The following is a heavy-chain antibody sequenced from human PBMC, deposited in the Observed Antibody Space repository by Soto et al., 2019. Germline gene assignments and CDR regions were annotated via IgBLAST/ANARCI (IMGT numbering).Heavy chain of an antibody. V-gene: IGHV3-53*01. CDR3: ARARSTAAGLFDS. Sequence: EVQLVESGGGLIQPGGSLRLSCAASGFTVSSNYMTWVRQAPGKGLEWVSGVYSGGSTYYADSVKGRFTISTDNSQNTLYLQMNRRRVDDTAVYYWARARSTAAGLFDSWGQGTLVTVSS. CDR2: VYSGGST. CDR1: GFTVSSNY. J-gene: IGHJ4*02. D-gene: IGHD6-13*01.